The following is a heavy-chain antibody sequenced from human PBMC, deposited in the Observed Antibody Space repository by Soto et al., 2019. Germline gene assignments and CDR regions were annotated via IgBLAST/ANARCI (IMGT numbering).Heavy chain of an antibody. Sequence: EVQLLESGGGLVQPGGSLRLSCAASGFTFSTYAMTWVRQAPGKGLEWVSGISGSDGDTYYADSVKGRFTFSRDNSNNTLYLQMNSLRAEDTAVYYCARHLHYFDYWGQGNLVTVSS. CDR3: ARHLHYFDY. V-gene: IGHV3-23*01. CDR2: ISGSDGDT. CDR1: GFTFSTYA. J-gene: IGHJ4*02.